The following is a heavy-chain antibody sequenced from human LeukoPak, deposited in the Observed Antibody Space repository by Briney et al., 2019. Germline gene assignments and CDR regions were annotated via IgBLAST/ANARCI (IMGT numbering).Heavy chain of an antibody. V-gene: IGHV3-23*01. Sequence: PGGSLRLSCAGSGFTYSNYAMTWVRQAPGKGLEWVSSVSGSGRNTFYPDSVEGRFTISRDNSKNTVYLQMNSLRDEDTAVYYCATYRGDIREADFDYWGQGTLVTVSS. D-gene: IGHD1-26*01. CDR3: ATYRGDIREADFDY. CDR2: VSGSGRNT. CDR1: GFTYSNYA. J-gene: IGHJ4*02.